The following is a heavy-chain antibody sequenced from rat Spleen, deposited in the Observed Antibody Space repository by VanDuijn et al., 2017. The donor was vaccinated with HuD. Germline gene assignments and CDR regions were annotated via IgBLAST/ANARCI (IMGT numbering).Heavy chain of an antibody. V-gene: IGHV2-32*01. CDR2: MWTDGDT. CDR3: ARANRDTYAHFDY. CDR1: GFSLTNFH. Sequence: QVQLKESGPGLVQPSQTLSLTCTVSGFSLTNFHVHWVRQPPGKGLEWMGIMWTDGDTSYNSLLKSRLSITRDISKSQVFLKMNSLQTEDTATYYCARANRDTYAHFDYWGQGVMVTVSS. D-gene: IGHD2-5*01. J-gene: IGHJ2*01.